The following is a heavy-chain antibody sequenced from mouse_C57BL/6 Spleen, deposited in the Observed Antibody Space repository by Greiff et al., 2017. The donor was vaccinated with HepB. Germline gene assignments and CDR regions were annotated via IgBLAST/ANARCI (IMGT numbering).Heavy chain of an antibody. J-gene: IGHJ1*03. CDR2: IYPGDGYT. V-gene: IGHV1-82*01. CDR1: GYAFSSSW. Sequence: QVQLQQSGPELVKPGASVKISCKASGYAFSSSWMNWVKQRPGKGLEWIGRIYPGDGYTNYNGKFKGKATLTADKSSSTAYMQLSSLTSEDSAVYFCARSDFTTVVEGYFDVWGTGTTVTVSS. CDR3: ARSDFTTVVEGYFDV. D-gene: IGHD1-1*01.